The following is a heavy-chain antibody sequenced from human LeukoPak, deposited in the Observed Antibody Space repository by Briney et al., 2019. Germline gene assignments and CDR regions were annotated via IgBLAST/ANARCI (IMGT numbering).Heavy chain of an antibody. D-gene: IGHD3-3*01. J-gene: IGHJ6*03. CDR2: IRYDGSNK. CDR1: GFTFSSYG. Sequence: GGSLRLSCAASGFTFSSYGMHWVRQAPGKGLEWVAFIRYDGSNKYYADSVKGRFTISRDNSKNTLYLQMNSLRAEDTAVYYCAKGSKEVLFTRDHYIDVWGKGTTVTISS. CDR3: AKGSKEVLFTRDHYIDV. V-gene: IGHV3-30*02.